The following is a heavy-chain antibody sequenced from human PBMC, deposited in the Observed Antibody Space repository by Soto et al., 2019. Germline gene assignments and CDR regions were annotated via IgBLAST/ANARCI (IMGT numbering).Heavy chain of an antibody. J-gene: IGHJ6*02. CDR1: GFTFSSYA. V-gene: IGHV3-23*01. D-gene: IGHD3-3*01. CDR2: ISGSGGST. Sequence: EVQLLESGGGLVQPGGSLRLSCAASGFTFSSYAMSWVRQAPGKGLEWVSAISGSGGSTYYADSVKGRFTISRDNSKNTLYLQMNSLRAEHTAVYYCAKSQYYDFWSGYPPGYGMDVWGQGTTVTVSS. CDR3: AKSQYYDFWSGYPPGYGMDV.